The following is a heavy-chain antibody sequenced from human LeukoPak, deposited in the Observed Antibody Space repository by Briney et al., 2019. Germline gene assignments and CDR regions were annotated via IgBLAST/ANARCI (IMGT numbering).Heavy chain of an antibody. D-gene: IGHD1-7*01. CDR2: IIPIFGTA. CDR3: AKDERNWNYNLASQTYD. J-gene: IGHJ4*02. Sequence: SVKVSCKASGGTFSSYAISWVRQAPGQGLEWMGGIIPIFGTANYAQKFQGRVTITADESTSTAYMELSSLRAEDTAVYYCAKDERNWNYNLASQTYDWGQGTLVTVSS. CDR1: GGTFSSYA. V-gene: IGHV1-69*01.